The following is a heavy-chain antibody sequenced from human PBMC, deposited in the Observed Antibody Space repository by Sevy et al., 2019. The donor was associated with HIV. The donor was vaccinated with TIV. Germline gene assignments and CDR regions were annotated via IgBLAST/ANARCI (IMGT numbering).Heavy chain of an antibody. Sequence: GESLKISCKGTGYIFTNYCIGWVRQLPGKGLEWMGIIYHGDSDTRYSPSFQGQVTISADKSINTAYLQWSSLRASDTAMYYCARFGSYRLAYYGMDVWGQGATVTVSS. CDR1: GYIFTNYC. CDR2: IYHGDSDT. J-gene: IGHJ6*02. D-gene: IGHD2-15*01. CDR3: ARFGSYRLAYYGMDV. V-gene: IGHV5-51*01.